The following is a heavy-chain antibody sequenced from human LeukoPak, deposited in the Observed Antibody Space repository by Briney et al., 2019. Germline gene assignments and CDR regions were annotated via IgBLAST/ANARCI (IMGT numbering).Heavy chain of an antibody. Sequence: ASVKVSCKASGYTFTSYDINWVRQATGQGLEWMGWMNPNSGNTGYAQKFQGRVTMTRNTSISTAYMELSSLRSEDTAVYYCATSSGYPGGWFDPWGQGTLVTVSS. D-gene: IGHD3-22*01. J-gene: IGHJ5*02. CDR1: GYTFTSYD. CDR2: MNPNSGNT. V-gene: IGHV1-8*01. CDR3: ATSSGYPGGWFDP.